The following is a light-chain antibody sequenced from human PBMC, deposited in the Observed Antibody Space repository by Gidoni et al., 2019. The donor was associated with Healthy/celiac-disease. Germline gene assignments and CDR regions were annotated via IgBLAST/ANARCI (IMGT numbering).Light chain of an antibody. J-gene: IGLJ2*01. Sequence: QSALTQPASMSGSPGRAITISCTGTSSDVGGYNYVSWYQQHPGNAPKLMIYEVSHRPSGVSNRFSGSKSGNTASLTISGLQAEDEADYYCSSSTRSSTLVFGGGTKLTVL. CDR2: EVS. V-gene: IGLV2-14*01. CDR1: SSDVGGYNY. CDR3: SSSTRSSTLV.